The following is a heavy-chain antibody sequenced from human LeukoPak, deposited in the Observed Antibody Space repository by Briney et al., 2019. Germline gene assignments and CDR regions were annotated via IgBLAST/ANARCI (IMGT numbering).Heavy chain of an antibody. CDR3: AKDFSSSWTTRLEY. J-gene: IGHJ4*02. V-gene: IGHV3-30-3*01. CDR1: GFTFSSYS. D-gene: IGHD6-13*01. CDR2: ISYDGTNK. Sequence: GGSLRLSCVASGFTFSSYSMHWVRQAPGKGLEWVAVISYDGTNKFYADSVKGRFTISRDNSKNTLFVQMSSLRAEDTAQYYCAKDFSSSWTTRLEYWGQGALVTVSS.